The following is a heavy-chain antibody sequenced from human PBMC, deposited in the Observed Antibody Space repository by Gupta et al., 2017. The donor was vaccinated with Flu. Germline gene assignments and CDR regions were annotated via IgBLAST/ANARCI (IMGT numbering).Heavy chain of an antibody. J-gene: IGHJ3*02. V-gene: IGHV4-4*02. CDR3: AIEGRSGHAFDI. CDR1: GGSISSSNW. CDR2: TYHSGST. Sequence: QVQLQESRPGLVQPSGTLSLTCAVSGGSISSSNWWSWVRQPPVKGLEWIGETYHSGSTNYNPALKSRVTISVDKSKIQFSLNLRSVTAADTAVYYCAIEGRSGHAFDIWGRVTMITVCS. D-gene: IGHD3-22*01.